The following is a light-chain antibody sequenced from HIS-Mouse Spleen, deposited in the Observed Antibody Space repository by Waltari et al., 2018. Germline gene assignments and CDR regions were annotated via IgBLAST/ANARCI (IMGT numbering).Light chain of an antibody. J-gene: IGLJ2*01. CDR1: ALPQKY. CDR3: YSTDSSGNHRV. Sequence: SYELTQPPSVSVSPGQTARLTCSGDALPQKYASRYQQKSGQAPVLVIYEDSKRPSGIPERFSGSSSGTMATLTISGAQVEDEADYYCYSTDSSGNHRVFGGGTKLTVL. V-gene: IGLV3-10*01. CDR2: EDS.